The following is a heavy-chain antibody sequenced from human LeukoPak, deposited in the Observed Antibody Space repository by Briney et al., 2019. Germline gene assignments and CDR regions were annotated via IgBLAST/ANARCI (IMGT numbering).Heavy chain of an antibody. D-gene: IGHD3-22*01. Sequence: GGSLRLSCAASGFTFSSYAMHWVRQAPGKGLEWVAVISYDGSNKYFADSVKGRFTISRDNSKNTLYLQMNSLRAEDTAVYYCATQDGYDNSGHYGYWGQGTLVTVSS. V-gene: IGHV3-30*04. CDR1: GFTFSSYA. J-gene: IGHJ4*02. CDR2: ISYDGSNK. CDR3: ATQDGYDNSGHYGY.